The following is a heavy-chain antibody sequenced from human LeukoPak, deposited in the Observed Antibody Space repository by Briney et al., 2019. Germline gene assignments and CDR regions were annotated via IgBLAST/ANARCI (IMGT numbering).Heavy chain of an antibody. D-gene: IGHD6-19*01. CDR1: GYTFTGYY. V-gene: IGHV1-2*04. CDR3: ARAIAVAGTPHDY. Sequence: ASVKVSCTASGYTFTGYYMHWVRQAPGQGLEWMGWINPNSGGTNYAQKFQGWVTMTRDTSICTAYMELSRLRSDDTAVYYCARAIAVAGTPHDYWGQGTLVTVSS. J-gene: IGHJ4*02. CDR2: INPNSGGT.